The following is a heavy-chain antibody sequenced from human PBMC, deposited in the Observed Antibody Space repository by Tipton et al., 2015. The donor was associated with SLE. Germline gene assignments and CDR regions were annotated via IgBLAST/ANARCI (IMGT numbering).Heavy chain of an antibody. Sequence: SLRLSCEASGFTFSRYWMHWVRQPPGKGLEWVSVIYSGGSTYYADSVKGRFTISRDNSKNTLYLQMNSLRAEDTAVYYCARVGRKVLRYFDWSIDYWGQGTLVTVSS. J-gene: IGHJ4*02. CDR2: IYSGGST. CDR3: ARVGRKVLRYFDWSIDY. CDR1: GFTFSRYW. V-gene: IGHV3-53*05. D-gene: IGHD3-9*01.